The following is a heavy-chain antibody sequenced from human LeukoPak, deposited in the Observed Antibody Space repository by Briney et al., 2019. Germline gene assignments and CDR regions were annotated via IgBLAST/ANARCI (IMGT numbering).Heavy chain of an antibody. D-gene: IGHD1-26*01. CDR2: INPSGGST. J-gene: IGHJ6*03. CDR3: ARDFGEWELLGWDYYYMDV. CDR1: GYTFTSYY. Sequence: AASVKVSCKASGYTFTSYYMHWVRQAPGQGLEWMGIINPSGGSTSYAQKFQGRVTMTRDMSTSTVYMELSSLRSEDTAVYYCARDFGEWELLGWDYYYMDVWGKGTTVTVSS. V-gene: IGHV1-46*01.